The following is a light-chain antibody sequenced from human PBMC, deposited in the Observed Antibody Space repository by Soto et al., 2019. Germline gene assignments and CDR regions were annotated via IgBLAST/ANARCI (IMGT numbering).Light chain of an antibody. V-gene: IGKV3-20*01. CDR3: QQYGTSRVT. CDR1: QSINSNY. Sequence: EIVLTQSPGTLSLSPGESATLSCRASQSINSNYLAWYQQKPGQTPRLLIYGASSRATGIPDRFSGSGSGTDFTLTISRLEPEDFAVYYCQQYGTSRVTFGPGTKVDIK. CDR2: GAS. J-gene: IGKJ3*01.